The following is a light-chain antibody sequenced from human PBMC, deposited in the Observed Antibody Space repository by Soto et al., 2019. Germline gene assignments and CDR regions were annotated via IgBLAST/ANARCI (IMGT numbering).Light chain of an antibody. CDR2: EVD. J-gene: IGLJ2*01. V-gene: IGLV2-8*01. CDR1: SSINYNY. CDR3: SSYAGYNNLDVI. Sequence: QSALTQPPSASGTTGQSVAISCSGSSSINYNYVSWYQHHPGKAPQLIIYEVDKRPSGVPDRFSGSKSGNTVSLTVSGLRAEDEADYYCSSYAGYNNLDVIFGGGTKLTVL.